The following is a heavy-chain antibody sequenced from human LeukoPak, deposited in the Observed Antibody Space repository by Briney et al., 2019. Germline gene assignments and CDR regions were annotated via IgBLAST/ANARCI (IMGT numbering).Heavy chain of an antibody. Sequence: GGSLRLSCAASGFTFSSYEMNWVRQAPGKGLEWVSYISSSGSTIYYADSVKGRFTISRDNAKNSLYLQMNSLRAEDTAVYYCARDRTRDFGVVIARPHYYYGMDVWGQGTTDTVSS. CDR1: GFTFSSYE. D-gene: IGHD3-3*01. V-gene: IGHV3-48*03. CDR2: ISSSGSTI. CDR3: ARDRTRDFGVVIARPHYYYGMDV. J-gene: IGHJ6*02.